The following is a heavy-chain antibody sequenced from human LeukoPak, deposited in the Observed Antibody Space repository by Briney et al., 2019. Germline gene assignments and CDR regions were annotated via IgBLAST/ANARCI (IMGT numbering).Heavy chain of an antibody. CDR3: APRGDIEHSYVYGKWFDP. D-gene: IGHD5-18*01. J-gene: IGHJ5*02. Sequence: SETLSLTCAVYGGSFSAYYWTWIRQPPGKGLEWIGEINHSGSSNYNSSLRSRVTISVDTSYRQFSLRLSSVTAADTAVYYCAPRGDIEHSYVYGKWFDPWGQGTRVTVSS. CDR2: INHSGSS. CDR1: GGSFSAYY. V-gene: IGHV4-34*01.